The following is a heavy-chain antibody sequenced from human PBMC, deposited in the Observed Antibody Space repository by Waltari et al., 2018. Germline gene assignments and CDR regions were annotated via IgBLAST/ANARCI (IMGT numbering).Heavy chain of an antibody. J-gene: IGHJ5*02. CDR2: IYYSGST. D-gene: IGHD2-2*01. V-gene: IGHV4-39*07. CDR3: ARVPFLAMGNWFDP. Sequence: QLQLQESGPGLVKPSETLSLTCTVSGGSISSSSYYWGWIRQPPGKGLEWIGSIYYSGSTYYNPSLKSRVTISVDTSKNQFSLKLSSVTAADTAVYYCARVPFLAMGNWFDPWGQGTLVTVSS. CDR1: GGSISSSSYY.